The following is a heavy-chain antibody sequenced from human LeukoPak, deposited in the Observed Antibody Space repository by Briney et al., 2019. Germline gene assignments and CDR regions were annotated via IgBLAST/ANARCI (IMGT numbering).Heavy chain of an antibody. CDR2: IIPIFGTA. J-gene: IGHJ5*02. V-gene: IGHV1-69*13. D-gene: IGHD3-10*01. CDR1: GYTFTGYY. CDR3: ARGKPYGSGSYEWVNWFDP. Sequence: AASVKVSCKASGYTFTGYYMHWVRQAPGQGLEWMGGIIPIFGTANYAQKFQGRVTITADESTSTAYMELSSLRSEDTAVYYCARGKPYGSGSYEWVNWFDPWGQGTLVTVSS.